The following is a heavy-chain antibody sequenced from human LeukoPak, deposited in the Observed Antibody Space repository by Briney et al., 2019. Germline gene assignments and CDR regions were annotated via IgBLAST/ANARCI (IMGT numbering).Heavy chain of an antibody. V-gene: IGHV3-11*01. CDR1: GGSISSNIYY. D-gene: IGHD3-22*01. Sequence: LSLTCTVSGGSISSNIYYWGWIRQAPGKGLEWVSYISSSGSTIYYADSVKGRFTISRDNAKNSLYLQMNSLRAEDTAVYYCARTYYYDNPWDYWGQGTLVTVSS. J-gene: IGHJ4*02. CDR3: ARTYYYDNPWDY. CDR2: ISSSGSTI.